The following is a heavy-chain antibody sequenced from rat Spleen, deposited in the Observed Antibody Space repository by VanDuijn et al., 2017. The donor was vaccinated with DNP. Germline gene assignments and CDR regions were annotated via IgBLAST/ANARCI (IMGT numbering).Heavy chain of an antibody. CDR3: ASLNNYNWFAY. Sequence: EVKLVESGGGLVQPGRSLKLSCAASGFNFNYYWMGWVRQAPGKGLEWIGEINEDGGTINYTPSMKEKFTISRDNAQNTLYLQMNKLGSEDTAIYYCASLNNYNWFAYWGQGTLVTVSS. V-gene: IGHV4-2*01. D-gene: IGHD1-10*01. J-gene: IGHJ3*01. CDR2: INEDGGTI. CDR1: GFNFNYYW.